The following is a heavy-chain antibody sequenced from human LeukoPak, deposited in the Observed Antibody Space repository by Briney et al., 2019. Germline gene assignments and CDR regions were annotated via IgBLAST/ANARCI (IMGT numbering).Heavy chain of an antibody. CDR1: GFTFSGSA. CDR3: TKKGDSSDYPLDY. Sequence: GGSLRLXCAASGFTFSGSAMHWVRQASGKGLEWVGRIRSKTNSYATAYAASVKGRFTISRDDSKNTAYLQMNSLKTEDTALYFCTKKGDSSDYPLDYWGQGTLVTVSS. CDR2: IRSKTNSYAT. J-gene: IGHJ4*02. V-gene: IGHV3-73*01. D-gene: IGHD3-22*01.